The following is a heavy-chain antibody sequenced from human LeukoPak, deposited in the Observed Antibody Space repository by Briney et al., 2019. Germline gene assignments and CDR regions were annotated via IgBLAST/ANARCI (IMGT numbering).Heavy chain of an antibody. Sequence: SETLSLTCTVSGGSISSGSYYWRWIRQPAGKGLEWIGRIYTSGSTNYNPSLKSRVTISVDTSKNQFSLKLSSVTAADTAVYYCARHPGDYWGQGTLVTVSS. CDR2: IYTSGST. V-gene: IGHV4-61*02. CDR1: GGSISSGSYY. CDR3: ARHPGDY. J-gene: IGHJ4*02.